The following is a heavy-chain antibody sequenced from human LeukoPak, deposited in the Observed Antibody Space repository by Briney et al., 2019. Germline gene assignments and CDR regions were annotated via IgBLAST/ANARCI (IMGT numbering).Heavy chain of an antibody. V-gene: IGHV3-53*01. D-gene: IGHD6-13*01. J-gene: IGHJ4*02. Sequence: GGSLRLPCAVSGFTVSNNYMSWVRQAPGKGLEWVSIIYSGGTTNYADSVKGRFTISRDNSKNTLFLQMNSLRAEDTAVYYCARGGYSSSWYHFDYWGQGTLVTVSS. CDR2: IYSGGTT. CDR3: ARGGYSSSWYHFDY. CDR1: GFTVSNNY.